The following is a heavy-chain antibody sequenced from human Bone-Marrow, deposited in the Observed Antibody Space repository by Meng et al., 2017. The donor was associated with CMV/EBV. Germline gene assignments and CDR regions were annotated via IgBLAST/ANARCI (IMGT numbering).Heavy chain of an antibody. V-gene: IGHV5-51*01. Sequence: GESLKISCKGSGYSFTNYWIGWVRQMPGKGLEWMGIIYPGDSDTRYSPSFQGQVTISADKSISTAYLQWSSLKASDTAMYYCARLRTDISGSNRPDWFDPWGQRTLVTVSS. D-gene: IGHD3-10*01. CDR2: IYPGDSDT. CDR1: GYSFTNYW. CDR3: ARLRTDISGSNRPDWFDP. J-gene: IGHJ5*02.